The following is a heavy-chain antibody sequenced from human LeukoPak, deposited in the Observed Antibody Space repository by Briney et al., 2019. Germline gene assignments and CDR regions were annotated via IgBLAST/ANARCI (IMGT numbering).Heavy chain of an antibody. D-gene: IGHD5-24*01. J-gene: IGHJ5*02. CDR3: ARVSSRDSRFDP. CDR2: IYTSGST. CDR1: GGSISSGSYY. Sequence: SQTLSLTCTVSGGSISSGSYYWSWIRQPAGKGLEWIGRIYTSGSTNYNPSLESRVTISVDTSKNQFSLKLSSVTAADTAVYHCARVSSRDSRFDPWGQGTLVTVSS. V-gene: IGHV4-61*02.